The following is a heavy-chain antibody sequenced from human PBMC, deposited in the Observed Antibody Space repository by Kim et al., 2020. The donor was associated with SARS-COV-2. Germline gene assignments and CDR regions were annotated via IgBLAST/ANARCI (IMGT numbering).Heavy chain of an antibody. V-gene: IGHV4-61*01. CDR2: IYYTGST. CDR1: GVSVSSGSYY. Sequence: SETLSLTCIVSGVSVSSGSYYWSWIRQPPGKGLEWIGYIYYTGSTNYNPSLKSRVTISVDTSKNQYSLKLRSVTAADTAVYYCARDALVCATTGRRTFDYWGQGTLVT. D-gene: IGHD1-1*01. CDR3: ARDALVCATTGRRTFDY. J-gene: IGHJ4*02.